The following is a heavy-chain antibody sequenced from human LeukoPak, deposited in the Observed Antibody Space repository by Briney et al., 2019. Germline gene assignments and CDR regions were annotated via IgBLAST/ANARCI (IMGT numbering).Heavy chain of an antibody. CDR2: INHSGST. D-gene: IGHD4-23*01. V-gene: IGHV4-34*01. CDR1: GGSFSGYY. Sequence: SETLSLTCAVYGGSFSGYYWSWIRQPPGKGLEWIGEINHSGSTNYNPSLKSRVTISVDTSKNQFSLKLSSVTAADTAVYYCARGSSRYYGGKAVSAFDIWGQGTMVTVSS. CDR3: ARGSSRYYGGKAVSAFDI. J-gene: IGHJ3*02.